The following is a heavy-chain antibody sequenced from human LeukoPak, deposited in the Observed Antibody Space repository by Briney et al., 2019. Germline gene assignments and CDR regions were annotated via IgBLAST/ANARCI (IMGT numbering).Heavy chain of an antibody. CDR3: ARYRFTRGSGPGAESYYFDY. Sequence: SETLSLTCAVSGGSISSSNWWSWVRQPPGKGLEWIGEIYHSGSTNYNPSLKSRVTISVDKSKNQFSLKLSSVTAADTAVYYCARYRFTRGSGPGAESYYFDYWGQGTLVTVSS. D-gene: IGHD3-10*01. CDR1: GGSISSSNW. CDR2: IYHSGST. J-gene: IGHJ4*02. V-gene: IGHV4-4*02.